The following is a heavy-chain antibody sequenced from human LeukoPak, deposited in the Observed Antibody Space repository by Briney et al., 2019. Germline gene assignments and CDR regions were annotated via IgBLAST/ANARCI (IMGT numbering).Heavy chain of an antibody. CDR2: INPSGGST. CDR1: GYTFTSYY. CDR3: ARGVITIFGVASLGYYMDV. J-gene: IGHJ6*03. V-gene: IGHV1-46*01. D-gene: IGHD3-3*01. Sequence: ASVKVSCKASGYTFTSYYMHWVRQAPGQGLEWMGIINPSGGSTSYAQKFQGRVTMTRDTSTSTVYMELSSLRSEDTAVYYCARGVITIFGVASLGYYMDVWGKGTTVTVSS.